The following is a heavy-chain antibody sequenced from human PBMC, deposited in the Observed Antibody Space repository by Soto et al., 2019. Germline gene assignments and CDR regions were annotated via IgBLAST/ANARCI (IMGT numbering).Heavy chain of an antibody. CDR2: IYSSGST. CDR3: ARLKDGSGSPRRHIDY. J-gene: IGHJ4*02. Sequence: SETLSLTCTVSGGSISSYYWSWIRQPPGKGLEWIGYIYSSGSTNYNPSLKSRVTMSVDTSKNQFSLKLSSVTAADAAVYYCARLKDGSGSPRRHIDYWGQGTLVTVS. V-gene: IGHV4-59*08. D-gene: IGHD3-10*01. CDR1: GGSISSYY.